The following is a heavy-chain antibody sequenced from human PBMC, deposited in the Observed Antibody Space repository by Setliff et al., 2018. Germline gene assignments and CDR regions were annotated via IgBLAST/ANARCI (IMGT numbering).Heavy chain of an antibody. D-gene: IGHD3-9*01. J-gene: IGHJ4*02. CDR2: IHSVGTT. CDR1: GGSIRKSSYY. CDR3: VRSLRYYDWRLDS. V-gene: IGHV4-39*01. Sequence: KPSETLSLTCTVSGGSIRKSSYYWGWIRQPPGKGLEWIGSIHSVGTTFNNPSLKSRVATSVDPSKNEFSLTLTSVTAADTAVYYCVRSLRYYDWRLDSWGQGTLVTSPQ.